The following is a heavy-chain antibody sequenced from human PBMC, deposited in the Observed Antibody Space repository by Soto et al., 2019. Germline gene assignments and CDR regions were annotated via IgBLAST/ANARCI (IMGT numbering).Heavy chain of an antibody. Sequence: QVQLQESGPGLVKPSETLSLTCTVSSDSIAGENWWSWVRQPPGLGLEWIGEVFHTGGTNYNPSLKCRVTMEVDKSKNQCSLKLISATAADTAVYYCARVFSSDSGWMYYFDFWGQGTLVSVSS. CDR1: SDSIAGENW. CDR2: VFHTGGT. CDR3: ARVFSSDSGWMYYFDF. J-gene: IGHJ4*02. V-gene: IGHV4-4*02. D-gene: IGHD6-19*01.